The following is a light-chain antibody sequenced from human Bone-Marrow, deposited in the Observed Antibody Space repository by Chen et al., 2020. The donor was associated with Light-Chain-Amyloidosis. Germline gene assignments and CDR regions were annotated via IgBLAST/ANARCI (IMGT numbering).Light chain of an antibody. CDR2: EVT. Sequence: QSALTQSASVSGSPGKAFSISCTGTSSDVCGDNHVSWYQQHPDKAPKLMIYEVTHRPSWVPDRFSGSKSDNTASLTISGLQTEDEADYFCSSYTITNTLVFGSGTRVTVL. CDR3: SSYTITNTLV. V-gene: IGLV2-14*01. CDR1: SSDVCGDNH. J-gene: IGLJ1*01.